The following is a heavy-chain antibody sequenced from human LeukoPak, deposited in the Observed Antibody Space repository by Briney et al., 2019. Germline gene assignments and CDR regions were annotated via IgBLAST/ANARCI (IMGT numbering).Heavy chain of an antibody. CDR2: IIPIFGTA. J-gene: IGHJ3*02. CDR3: ATPTNSGIAVAGQPHDAFDI. D-gene: IGHD6-19*01. V-gene: IGHV1-69*06. CDR1: GGTFSSYA. Sequence: SVKVSCKASGGTFSSYAISWVRQAPGQGLEWMGGIIPIFGTANYAQKFQGRVTIIADKSTSTAYMELSSLRSEDTAVYYCATPTNSGIAVAGQPHDAFDIWGQGTMVTVSS.